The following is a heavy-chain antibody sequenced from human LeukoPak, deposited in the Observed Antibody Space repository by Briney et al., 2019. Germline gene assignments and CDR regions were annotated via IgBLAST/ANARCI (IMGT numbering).Heavy chain of an antibody. CDR2: IIPIFGTA. D-gene: IGHD3-22*01. CDR3: ARSYDSSGYYYWSAYYFDY. CDR1: GGTFSSYA. V-gene: IGHV1-69*13. Sequence: GASVKVSCKASGGTFSSYAISWVRQAPGQGLEWMGGIIPIFGTANYAQKFQGRVTITADGSTSTAYMELSSLRSEDTAVYYCARSYDSSGYYYWSAYYFDYWGQGTLVTVSS. J-gene: IGHJ4*02.